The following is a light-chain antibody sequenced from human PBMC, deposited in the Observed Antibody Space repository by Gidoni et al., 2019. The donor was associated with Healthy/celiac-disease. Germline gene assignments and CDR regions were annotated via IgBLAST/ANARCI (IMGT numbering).Light chain of an antibody. Sequence: EIVLTQSPGTLSLSPVERATLSCRASQSVRSSYLAWYQQKPGQAPRLLIYGASSRATGIPDRVSGSGYGTDFTLTISRLETEDFAVYYCQKYGSSPLFGPGTKVDIK. J-gene: IGKJ3*01. CDR3: QKYGSSPL. V-gene: IGKV3-20*01. CDR1: QSVRSSY. CDR2: GAS.